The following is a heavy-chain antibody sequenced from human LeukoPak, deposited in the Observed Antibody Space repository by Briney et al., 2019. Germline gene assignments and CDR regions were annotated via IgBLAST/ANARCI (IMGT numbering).Heavy chain of an antibody. CDR1: GGSISSYY. Sequence: LETLSLTCTVSGGSISSYYWSWIRQPPGKGLEWIGYIYYSGSTNYNPTLKSRVTISVDTSKNQFSLKLSSVTAADTAVYYCVRIPAAINYYYYYMDVWGKGTTVTVSS. CDR3: VRIPAAINYYYYYMDV. CDR2: IYYSGST. J-gene: IGHJ6*03. D-gene: IGHD2-2*02. V-gene: IGHV4-59*01.